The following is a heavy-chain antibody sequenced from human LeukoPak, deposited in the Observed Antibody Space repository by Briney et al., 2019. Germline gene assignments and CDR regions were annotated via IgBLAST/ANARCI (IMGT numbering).Heavy chain of an antibody. D-gene: IGHD6-19*01. Sequence: PGGSLRLSCAASGFTFSNHWMHWVRQAPGKGLVWVSRITSDGSSTSYADSVKGRFIISRDNAQKTLYLQMNSLRAEDTAVYYCAREGSGSSDWFFYYYGMDVWGRGTTVTVSS. CDR1: GFTFSNHW. V-gene: IGHV3-74*01. J-gene: IGHJ6*02. CDR2: ITSDGSST. CDR3: AREGSGSSDWFFYYYGMDV.